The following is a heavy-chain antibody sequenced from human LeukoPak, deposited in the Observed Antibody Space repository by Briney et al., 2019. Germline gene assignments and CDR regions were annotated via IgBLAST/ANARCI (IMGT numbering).Heavy chain of an antibody. D-gene: IGHD3-10*01. CDR1: GYTFTGYY. CDR3: ARDPLNIRGVIITDYYYGMDV. V-gene: IGHV1-2*02. J-gene: IGHJ6*02. Sequence: GASVMVSCRASGYTFTGYYMHWGRQAPGQGLEGMGWINPNSGGTNYAQKFQGRVTMTRDTSISTAYMELSRLRSDDTAVYYCARDPLNIRGVIITDYYYGMDVWGQGTTVTVSS. CDR2: INPNSGGT.